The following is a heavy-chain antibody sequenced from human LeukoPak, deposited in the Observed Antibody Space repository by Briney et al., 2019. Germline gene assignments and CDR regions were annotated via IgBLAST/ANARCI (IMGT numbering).Heavy chain of an antibody. V-gene: IGHV4-39*07. CDR1: GGSVSSGSYY. J-gene: IGHJ5*02. CDR2: IYYSGST. CDR3: ARYHGVTITYYDFWSGYPKDDNWFDP. D-gene: IGHD3-3*01. Sequence: SETLSLTCTVSGGSVSSGSYYWGWIRQPPGTGLEWIGNIYYSGSTYYNPSLKSRVTISVDKSKNQFSLKLSSVTAAATAVYYCARYHGVTITYYDFWSGYPKDDNWFDPWGQGTLVTVSS.